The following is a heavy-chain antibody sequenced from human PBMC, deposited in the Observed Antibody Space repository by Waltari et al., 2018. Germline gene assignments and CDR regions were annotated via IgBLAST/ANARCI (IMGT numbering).Heavy chain of an antibody. CDR3: ARPYSSGWYINFDY. J-gene: IGHJ4*02. CDR1: GFTFSSYS. D-gene: IGHD6-19*01. CDR2: IKQDGSEI. Sequence: EVQLVESGGGLVQPGGSLRLSCTASGFTFSSYSMVWVRQAPGKGLEVVATIKQDGSEIYYVDSLKGRFTFSRDNAKNSLYLQMNSLRAEDTAVYYCARPYSSGWYINFDYWGQGTLVTVSS. V-gene: IGHV3-7*01.